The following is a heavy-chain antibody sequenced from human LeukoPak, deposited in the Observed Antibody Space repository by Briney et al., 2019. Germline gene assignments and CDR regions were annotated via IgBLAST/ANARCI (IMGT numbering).Heavy chain of an antibody. Sequence: SVKVSCKASGGTFSSYAISWVRQAPGQGLEWMGGIIPIFGTANYAQKFLGRVTITADESTSTAYMELSSLRSEDTAVYYCARVSLGSSRHAFDIWGQGTMVTVSS. J-gene: IGHJ3*02. V-gene: IGHV1-69*01. CDR3: ARVSLGSSRHAFDI. CDR1: GGTFSSYA. CDR2: IIPIFGTA. D-gene: IGHD2-15*01.